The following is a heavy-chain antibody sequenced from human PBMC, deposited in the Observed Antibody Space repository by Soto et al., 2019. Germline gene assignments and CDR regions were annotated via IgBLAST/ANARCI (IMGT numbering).Heavy chain of an antibody. J-gene: IGHJ6*02. Sequence: GGSLRLSCAASGFTFSSYSMNWVRQAPGKGLEWVSYISSSSSTIYYADSVKGRFTISRDNAKNSLYLQMNSLRDEDTAVYYCARDQDCTNGVCYNYYYYGMDVWGQGTTVTVSS. D-gene: IGHD2-8*01. CDR1: GFTFSSYS. CDR2: ISSSSSTI. V-gene: IGHV3-48*02. CDR3: ARDQDCTNGVCYNYYYYGMDV.